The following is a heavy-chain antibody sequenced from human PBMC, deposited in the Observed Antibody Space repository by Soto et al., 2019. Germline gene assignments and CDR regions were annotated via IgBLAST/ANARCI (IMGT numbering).Heavy chain of an antibody. V-gene: IGHV5-10-1*01. CDR1: GYSFSSYW. CDR2: IDPTDSST. CDR3: ARRRAGFGESMDV. Sequence: GESLKISCKGSGYSFSSYWINWVRQMPGKGLEWMGNIDPTDSSTNYGPSFQGHVTFSADKSLSTAYLQWSSLEAADTAMYYCARRRAGFGESMDVWGQGTTVTVSS. J-gene: IGHJ6*02. D-gene: IGHD3-10*01.